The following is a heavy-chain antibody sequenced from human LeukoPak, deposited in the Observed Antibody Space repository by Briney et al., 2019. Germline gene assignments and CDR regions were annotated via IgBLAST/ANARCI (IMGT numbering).Heavy chain of an antibody. CDR1: GFTFSSYS. D-gene: IGHD3-22*01. J-gene: IGHJ4*02. CDR3: ARDNYDSSGPYYFDY. Sequence: GGSLRLSCAASGFTFSSYSMNWVRQAPGKGLEWVSYISSSSSTIYYADSVKGRFTISRDNAKNSLYLQMNSLRAEDTAVYYCARDNYDSSGPYYFDYWGQGTLVTVSS. V-gene: IGHV3-48*01. CDR2: ISSSSSTI.